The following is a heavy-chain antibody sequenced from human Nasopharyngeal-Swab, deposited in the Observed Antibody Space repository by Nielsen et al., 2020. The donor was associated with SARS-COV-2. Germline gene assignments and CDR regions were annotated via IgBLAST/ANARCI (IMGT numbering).Heavy chain of an antibody. CDR1: GGTFSSYA. D-gene: IGHD5-12*01. Sequence: SVKVSCKASGGTFSSYAISWVRQAPGQGLEWRGGIIPIFGTANYAQKFQGRVTITADESTSTAYMELSSLRSEDTAVYYCARNPIVATITGYYYYYMDVWGKGTTVTVSS. CDR3: ARNPIVATITGYYYYYMDV. J-gene: IGHJ6*03. V-gene: IGHV1-69*13. CDR2: IIPIFGTA.